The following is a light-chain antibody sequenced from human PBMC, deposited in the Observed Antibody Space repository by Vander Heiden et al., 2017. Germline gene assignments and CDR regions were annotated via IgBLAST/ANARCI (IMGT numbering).Light chain of an antibody. CDR1: QSLLHSNGYNY. CDR2: LGS. V-gene: IGKV2-28*01. J-gene: IGKJ3*01. Sequence: DIVMTQSPLSLPVTPGAPASISCRSSQSLLHSNGYNYLDWYLQKPGQSPKLLIYLGSNRASGVPDRFGGSGSGTDFTLKISRVEAEDVGVYYCRQALQTPFTFGPGTKVDIK. CDR3: RQALQTPFT.